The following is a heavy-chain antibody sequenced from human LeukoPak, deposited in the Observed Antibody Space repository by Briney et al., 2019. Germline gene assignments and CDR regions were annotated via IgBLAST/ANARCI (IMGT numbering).Heavy chain of an antibody. D-gene: IGHD3-22*01. CDR1: GFTFSSYA. CDR3: ARTQPTHDSKGQIFDY. J-gene: IGHJ4*02. Sequence: GGSLRLSCAASGFTFSSYAMTWVRQAPGKGLEWVSVISGSGSTKYYADSVKGRFTISRDNAKNSLYLQMNSLRAEDTAVYNCARTQPTHDSKGQIFDYWGQGTLVTVSS. CDR2: ISGSGSTK. V-gene: IGHV3-48*03.